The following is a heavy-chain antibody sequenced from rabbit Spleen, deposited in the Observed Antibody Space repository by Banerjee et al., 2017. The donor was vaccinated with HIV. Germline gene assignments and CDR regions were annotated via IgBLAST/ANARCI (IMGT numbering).Heavy chain of an antibody. CDR1: GFSFSNKAV. CDR3: ARGGRSYSL. J-gene: IGHJ4*01. CDR2: INAITGKA. D-gene: IGHD4-1*01. Sequence: QEQLVESGGGLVQPGGSLKLSCTASGFSFSNKAVMCWVRQAPGKGLEWIACINAITGKAVYASWAKGRFTFSKTSSTTVTLQMTSLTAADTATYFCARGGRSYSLWGQGTLVTVS. V-gene: IGHV1S45*01.